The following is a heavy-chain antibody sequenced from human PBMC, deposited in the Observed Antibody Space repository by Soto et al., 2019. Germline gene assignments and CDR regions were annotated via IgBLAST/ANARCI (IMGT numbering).Heavy chain of an antibody. D-gene: IGHD6-13*01. CDR2: IYYSGST. CDR3: ARRVGIAAAGSNGFDP. CDR1: GGSISSYY. V-gene: IGHV4-59*08. J-gene: IGHJ5*02. Sequence: QVQLQESGPGLVKPSETLSLTCTVSGGSISSYYWSWIRQPPGEGLEWIGYIYYSGSTNYNPSLQGRLTVSVDTSKNQFSLKLSSVTAADTAVYYCARRVGIAAAGSNGFDPWGQGTLVTVSS.